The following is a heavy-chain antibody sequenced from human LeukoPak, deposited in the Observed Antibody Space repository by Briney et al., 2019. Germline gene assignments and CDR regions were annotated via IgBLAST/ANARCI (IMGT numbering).Heavy chain of an antibody. CDR1: GFTFSSYN. D-gene: IGHD3-9*01. J-gene: IGHJ2*01. V-gene: IGHV3-21*01. CDR2: ISSSSYI. Sequence: PGGSLRLSCAASGFTFSSYNMNCVRQAPGKGLECVSSISSSSYIYYADSVKGRFTISRENAKNSLYLQMNSLRAEDTAVYYCARADPYDILTGYYHHYWYFDLWGRGTLVTVSS. CDR3: ARADPYDILTGYYHHYWYFDL.